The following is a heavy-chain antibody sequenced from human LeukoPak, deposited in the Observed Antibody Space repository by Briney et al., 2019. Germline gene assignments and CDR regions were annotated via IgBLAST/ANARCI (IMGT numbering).Heavy chain of an antibody. CDR2: IPTSGST. D-gene: IGHD1-26*01. CDR1: GDSISSYY. V-gene: IGHV4-4*07. CDR3: ARGGSGSYSAFDI. J-gene: IGHJ3*02. Sequence: SETLFLTCTVSGDSISSYYWTWIRQPAGKGLDWIGRIPTSGSTNYNPSLKSRVTMSLDTSKNQFSLKLSSVTAADTAVYHCARGGSGSYSAFDIWGQGTMVTVSS.